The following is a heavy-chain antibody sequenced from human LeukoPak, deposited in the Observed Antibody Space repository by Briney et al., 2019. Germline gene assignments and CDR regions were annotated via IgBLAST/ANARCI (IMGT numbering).Heavy chain of an antibody. V-gene: IGHV2-5*01. Sequence: SGPTLVKPTQTLTLTRTLSGFSLSTSGVDVAWIRQPPGKALEWLALISWNDYYRYSPSLRSRLTINKDTSKKQVVLTMYNMDPVDTGTYYCALNGVNDYGDYDHYYGMDVWGQGTPVTVSS. CDR1: GFSLSTSGVD. CDR2: ISWNDYY. D-gene: IGHD4-17*01. CDR3: ALNGVNDYGDYDHYYGMDV. J-gene: IGHJ6*02.